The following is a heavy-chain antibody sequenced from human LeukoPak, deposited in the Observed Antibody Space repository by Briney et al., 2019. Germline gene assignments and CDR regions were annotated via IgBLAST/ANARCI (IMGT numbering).Heavy chain of an antibody. J-gene: IGHJ4*02. CDR2: IYYSGST. V-gene: IGHV4-59*01. Sequence: SETLSLTCTVSGGSISSYYWSWIRQPPGKGLEWIGYIYYSGSTNYNPSLKSRVTISVDTSKNQFSLKLSSVTAADTAVYYCARVGSFLTMVRGVDSSFDYWGQGTLVTVSS. CDR3: ARVGSFLTMVRGVDSSFDY. CDR1: GGSISSYY. D-gene: IGHD3-10*01.